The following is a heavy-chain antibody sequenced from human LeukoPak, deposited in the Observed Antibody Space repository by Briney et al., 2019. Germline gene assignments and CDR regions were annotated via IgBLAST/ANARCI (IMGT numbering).Heavy chain of an antibody. J-gene: IGHJ4*02. CDR1: GFTFSSYA. V-gene: IGHV3-64*01. CDR3: AKGGGGGSPLDY. D-gene: IGHD2-15*01. Sequence: GGSLRLSCAASGFTFSSYAMHWVRQAPGKGLEYVSAISSNGGSTYYANSVKGRFTISRDNSKNTLYLQMNSLRAEDTAVYYCAKGGGGGSPLDYWGQGTLVTVSS. CDR2: ISSNGGST.